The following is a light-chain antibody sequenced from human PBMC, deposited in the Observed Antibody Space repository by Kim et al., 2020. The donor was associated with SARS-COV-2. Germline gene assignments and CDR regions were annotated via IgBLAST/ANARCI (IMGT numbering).Light chain of an antibody. CDR3: QQYDSSPRT. Sequence: EIVLTQSPGTLSLSPGERATLSCRATQSVSSSYLAWYQQRPGQAPRLLIYGASNRATGIPDKFSGSWSGTDFTLTISRLEPEDVAVYYCQQYDSSPRTFGQGTKVDIK. J-gene: IGKJ1*01. V-gene: IGKV3-20*01. CDR2: GAS. CDR1: QSVSSSY.